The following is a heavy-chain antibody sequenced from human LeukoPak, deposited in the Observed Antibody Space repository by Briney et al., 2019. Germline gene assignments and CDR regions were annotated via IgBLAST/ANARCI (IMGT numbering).Heavy chain of an antibody. J-gene: IGHJ4*02. V-gene: IGHV1-69*05. CDR3: ARSDGKMAPIDY. Sequence: ASVKVSCKASGGTFSSYAISWVRQAPGQGLEWMGGIIPIFGTANCAQKFQGRVTITTDESTSTAYMELSSLRSEDTAVYYCARSDGKMAPIDYWGQGTLVTVSS. D-gene: IGHD5-24*01. CDR1: GGTFSSYA. CDR2: IIPIFGTA.